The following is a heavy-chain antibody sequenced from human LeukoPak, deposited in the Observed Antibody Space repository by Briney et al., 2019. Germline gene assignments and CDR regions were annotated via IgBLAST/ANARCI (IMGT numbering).Heavy chain of an antibody. J-gene: IGHJ4*02. CDR3: ARGAATQSSPFDY. V-gene: IGHV3-23*01. D-gene: IGHD6-25*01. CDR1: GSTFSSYA. CDR2: IGSDGKT. Sequence: GGSLRLSCEASGSTFSSYAMTWVRQAPGKGLEWVSSIGSDGKTHYSESVKGRFAISRDNWKRILFLQLNSLRAEDTALYYCARGAATQSSPFDYWGQGTLVTVSS.